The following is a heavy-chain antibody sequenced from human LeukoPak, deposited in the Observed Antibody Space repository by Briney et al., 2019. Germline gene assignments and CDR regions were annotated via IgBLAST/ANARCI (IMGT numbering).Heavy chain of an antibody. CDR2: ITGNGGRT. V-gene: IGHV3-23*01. J-gene: IGHJ4*02. Sequence: GGSLRLSCAASGFTFNIYAMNWVRQAPGKGLEWVSGITGNGGRTYYADSVKGRFTISRDNSNSTLFLQMSSLRAEDTAVYYCAKDRARVTMVRGLITDYWGQGTLVTFSS. CDR1: GFTFNIYA. CDR3: AKDRARVTMVRGLITDY. D-gene: IGHD3-10*01.